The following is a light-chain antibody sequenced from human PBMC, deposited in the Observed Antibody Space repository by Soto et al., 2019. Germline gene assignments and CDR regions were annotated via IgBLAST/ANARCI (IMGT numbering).Light chain of an antibody. J-gene: IGKJ1*01. Sequence: IWMTQSPSLLSASTGDRVTISCRMSQGISNYLAWYQQKPGKVPQLLIYSASVLQSGVPSRFSGSGSETDFTLTISSLQPEDVATYYCQKYNSALWTFGQGTKVEIK. CDR3: QKYNSALWT. V-gene: IGKV1-27*01. CDR1: QGISNY. CDR2: SAS.